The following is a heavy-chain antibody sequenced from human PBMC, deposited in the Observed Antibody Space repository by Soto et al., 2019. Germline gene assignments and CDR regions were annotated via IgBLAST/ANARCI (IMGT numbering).Heavy chain of an antibody. CDR2: IYTSGST. D-gene: IGHD6-19*01. CDR3: ARAIAVARSNWFDP. V-gene: IGHV4-4*07. Sequence: HASSIYLTCTVSGGSISSYDWSWIRQPAGKGLEWIGRIYTSGSTNYNPSLKSRVTMSVDTSKNQFSLKLSSVTAADTAVYYCARAIAVARSNWFDPWGQGTLVTVSS. J-gene: IGHJ5*02. CDR1: GGSISSYD.